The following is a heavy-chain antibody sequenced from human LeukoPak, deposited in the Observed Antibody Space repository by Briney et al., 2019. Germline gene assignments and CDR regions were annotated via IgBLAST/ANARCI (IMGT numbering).Heavy chain of an antibody. Sequence: PGGSLRLSCATSGFTVDSNYLSWVRQAPGKGLEWVSTIYTGGNTYYAASVKGRFTISRDFSKNTVFLHMNSLRAEDTAIYYCAKYGPQDSGSSHFDYWGQGALVTVSS. V-gene: IGHV3-53*01. CDR2: IYTGGNT. CDR1: GFTVDSNY. CDR3: AKYGPQDSGSSHFDY. J-gene: IGHJ4*02. D-gene: IGHD1-26*01.